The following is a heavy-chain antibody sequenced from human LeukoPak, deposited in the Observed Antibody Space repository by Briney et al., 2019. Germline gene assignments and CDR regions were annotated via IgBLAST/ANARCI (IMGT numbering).Heavy chain of an antibody. CDR2: IHYSGST. J-gene: IGHJ4*02. CDR1: GGSISSDY. Sequence: SETLSLTCTVSGGSISSDYWSWVRQPPGKGLEWIGYIHYSGSTNYNAFLKSRVTISVDMSKNQFSLKLTSVTAADTAVYYCARLGRKTTVVPPDFDCWGQGTPVTVSS. D-gene: IGHD4-23*01. V-gene: IGHV4-59*01. CDR3: ARLGRKTTVVPPDFDC.